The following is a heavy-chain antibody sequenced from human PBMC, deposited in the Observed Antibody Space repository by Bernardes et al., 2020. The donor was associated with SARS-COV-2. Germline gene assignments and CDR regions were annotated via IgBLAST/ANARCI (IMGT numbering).Heavy chain of an antibody. D-gene: IGHD3-16*02. Sequence: GGSLRLSRAASGFTFSSHAMTWVRQTPGKGLEWVSGISGSAGRTYYAESVKGRFTISRDNAKNTLYLQLNSLRADDTAEYYCAKEGDYLLGSYRYWRLGFDYWCEGTLVTVSS. CDR3: AKEGDYLLGSYRYWRLGFDY. J-gene: IGHJ4*02. CDR2: ISGSAGRT. CDR1: GFTFSSHA. V-gene: IGHV3-23*01.